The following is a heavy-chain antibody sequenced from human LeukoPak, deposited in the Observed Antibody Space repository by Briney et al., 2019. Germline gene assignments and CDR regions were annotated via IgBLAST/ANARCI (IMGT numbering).Heavy chain of an antibody. V-gene: IGHV4-4*07. CDR2: VSDTGRA. CDR3: ARGKEMTRTSGYYSFDF. J-gene: IGHJ4*02. D-gene: IGHD3-9*01. Sequence: SETLSLTCTVSIGSLNTYFWTWVRQPAGKGREWIGRVSDTGRAYYNPSLESRVTISLDTSKSQFSLKVTSVTAADTAVYYCARGKEMTRTSGYYSFDFWGQGTLVSVSS. CDR1: IGSLNTYF.